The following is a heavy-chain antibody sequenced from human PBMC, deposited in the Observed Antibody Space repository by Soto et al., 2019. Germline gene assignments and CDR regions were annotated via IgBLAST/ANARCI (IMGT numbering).Heavy chain of an antibody. CDR2: ISDSGGTT. Sequence: EVQLLESGGGLAQPGGSLRLSCATSGFTFSSFAMGWVRQAPGKGLDWVSGISDSGGTTNYADSAKGRFTISRDNSKNTLYLQMSSLRAEDTAVYYCAKDPRGSESWGQGTRVTVSS. J-gene: IGHJ5*02. V-gene: IGHV3-23*01. D-gene: IGHD3-10*01. CDR3: AKDPRGSES. CDR1: GFTFSSFA.